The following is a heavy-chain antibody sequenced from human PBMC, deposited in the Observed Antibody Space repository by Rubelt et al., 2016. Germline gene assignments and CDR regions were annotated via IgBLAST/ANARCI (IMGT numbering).Heavy chain of an antibody. D-gene: IGHD1-26*01. CDR2: IYYSGNT. CDR1: GGSISSSSYY. V-gene: IGHV4-39*01. Sequence: QLQLQESGPGLVKPSETLSLTCTVSGGSISSSSYYWGWIRQPPGKGLEWVGSIYYSGNTYYNPSLKSRVTISGDTAKNQFSLKLSSVTAADTAVYYCARPSSSGSYGYWGQGTLVTVSS. CDR3: ARPSSSGSYGY. J-gene: IGHJ4*02.